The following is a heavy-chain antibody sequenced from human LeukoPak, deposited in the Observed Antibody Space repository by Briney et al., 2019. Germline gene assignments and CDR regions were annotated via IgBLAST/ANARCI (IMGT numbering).Heavy chain of an antibody. V-gene: IGHV3-23*01. CDR2: TDSGGTST. J-gene: IGHJ4*02. D-gene: IGHD2-8*01. Sequence: GSLRLSCTTSGFPFRDFSMTWVRQAPGKGLEWISTTDSGGTSTYYAESVKGRFTISRDKSKNPLYLQMSSLRVEDTAIYYCAKQSYARSLGEGGPGTLVTLSS. CDR1: GFPFRDFS. CDR3: AKQSYARSLGE.